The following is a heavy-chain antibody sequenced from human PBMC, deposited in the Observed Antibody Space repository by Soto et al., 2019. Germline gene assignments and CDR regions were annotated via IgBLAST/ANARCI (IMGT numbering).Heavy chain of an antibody. V-gene: IGHV1-69*01. CDR3: ARAPYEDYAVPEPNYFDS. J-gene: IGHJ4*02. Sequence: QVQLVQSGTAVKKPGSSVKVSCKASGGTFSTLAVSWVRQAPGQGLEWMGGIIPIYGRRVYAQKFQGRVTITEDESTSRVYMELSSLSSEDTAVYYCARAPYEDYAVPEPNYFDSWGQGTLVTVSS. CDR2: IIPIYGRR. D-gene: IGHD4-17*01. CDR1: GGTFSTLA.